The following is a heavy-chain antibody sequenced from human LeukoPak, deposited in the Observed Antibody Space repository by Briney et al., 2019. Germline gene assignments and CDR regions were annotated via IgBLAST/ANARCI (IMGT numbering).Heavy chain of an antibody. CDR2: ICSDGST. CDR1: GFSVSSNY. Sequence: GGSLRLSCAASGFSVSSNYISWVRQAPGKGLEWVSIICSDGSTFHADSVKGRFTMSRDNSKNTLYLQMNSLRAEDTAVYYCARDTGLLSSYYYYMDVWGKGTTVTVSS. CDR3: ARDTGLLSSYYYYMDV. J-gene: IGHJ6*03. D-gene: IGHD2-21*02. V-gene: IGHV3-53*05.